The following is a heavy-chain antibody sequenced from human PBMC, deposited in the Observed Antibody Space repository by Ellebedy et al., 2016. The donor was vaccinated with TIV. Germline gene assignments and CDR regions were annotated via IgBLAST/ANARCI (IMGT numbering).Heavy chain of an antibody. CDR3: ARRGRNGDLWYYGMDV. CDR1: GYSFTSYW. CDR2: IDPSDSYT. D-gene: IGHD4-17*01. J-gene: IGHJ6*02. V-gene: IGHV5-10-1*01. Sequence: GESLKISXKGSGYSFTSYWISWVRQMPGKGLEWMGRIDPSDSYTNYSPSFQGHVTISADKSISTAYLQWSSLKATDTAMYYCARRGRNGDLWYYGMDVWGQGTTVTVSS.